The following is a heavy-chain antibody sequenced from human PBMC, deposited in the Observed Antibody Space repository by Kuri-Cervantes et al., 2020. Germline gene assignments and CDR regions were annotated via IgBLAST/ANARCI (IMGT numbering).Heavy chain of an antibody. Sequence: SETLSLTCTVSGGSISSDYWSWIRQPPGKGLEWLGYIYNGVSPNYNPSLNSRVTISVDTSKNQFSLKLSSVTAADTAVYYCARVVSGRYYDSSGYYFACWGQGTLVTVSS. V-gene: IGHV4-59*12. J-gene: IGHJ4*02. CDR2: IYNGVSP. D-gene: IGHD3-22*01. CDR3: ARVVSGRYYDSSGYYFAC. CDR1: GGSISSDY.